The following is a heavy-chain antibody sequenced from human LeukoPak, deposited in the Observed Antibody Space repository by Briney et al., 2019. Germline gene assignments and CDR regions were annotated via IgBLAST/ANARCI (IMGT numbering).Heavy chain of an antibody. CDR1: GFTFDDYA. CDR3: ARENGRNNGFYEQ. CDR2: ISWNSGSI. V-gene: IGHV3-9*01. Sequence: PAGGSLRLSCAASGFTFDDYAMHWVRQAPGKGLEWVSGISWNSGSIGYADSVKGRFTISRDNAKNSLYLQMNSLTAEDTALYYCARENGRNNGFYEQWGRGTLVTVSS. J-gene: IGHJ4*02. D-gene: IGHD3-22*01.